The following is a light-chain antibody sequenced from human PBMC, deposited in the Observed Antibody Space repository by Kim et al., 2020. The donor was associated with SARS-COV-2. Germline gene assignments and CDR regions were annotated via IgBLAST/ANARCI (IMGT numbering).Light chain of an antibody. V-gene: IGKV3-11*01. Sequence: PGERATLSCRASQSVSSYLAWYQQKPGQAPRLLIYDASNRATGIPARFSGSGSGTDFTLTISSLEPEDFAVYYCQQRSNWPALTFGQGTKVDIK. J-gene: IGKJ1*01. CDR2: DAS. CDR1: QSVSSY. CDR3: QQRSNWPALT.